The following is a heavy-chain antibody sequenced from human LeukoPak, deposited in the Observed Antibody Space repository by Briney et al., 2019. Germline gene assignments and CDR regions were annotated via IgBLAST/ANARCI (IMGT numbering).Heavy chain of an antibody. Sequence: GSLRLSCAASGFTVSRIFMSWVRRAPGKGLEWIGYIYYSGSTNYNPSLKSRVTISVDTSKNQFSLKLSSVTAADTAVYYCARDVSSFDAFDIWGQGTMVTVSS. V-gene: IGHV4-59*02. J-gene: IGHJ3*02. D-gene: IGHD2-2*01. CDR2: IYYSGST. CDR3: ARDVSSFDAFDI. CDR1: GFTVSRIF.